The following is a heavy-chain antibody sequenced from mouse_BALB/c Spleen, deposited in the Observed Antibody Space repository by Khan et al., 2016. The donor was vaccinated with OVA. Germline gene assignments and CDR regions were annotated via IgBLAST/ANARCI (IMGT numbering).Heavy chain of an antibody. CDR1: GFTFSSYA. CDR2: ISSGGNYT. Sequence: EVELVESGGGLVKPGGSLKLSCAASGFTFSSYAMSWVRQTPEKRLEWVATISSGGNYTYYPDSVKGRFTIPRDNAKNTLYLQLSSLGSEETAIYYCARPPITTVVATSYWFFDVWGAGTTVTVSS. J-gene: IGHJ1*01. D-gene: IGHD1-1*01. V-gene: IGHV5-9-3*01. CDR3: ARPPITTVVATSYWFFDV.